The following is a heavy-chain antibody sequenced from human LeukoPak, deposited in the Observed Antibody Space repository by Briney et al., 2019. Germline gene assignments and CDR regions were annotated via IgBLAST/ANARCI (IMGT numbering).Heavy chain of an antibody. V-gene: IGHV1-2*02. J-gene: IGHJ5*02. Sequence: ASVKVSCKASGYTFTGYYMNWVRQAPGQGLEWMGWINTNSGGTNYAQKFPGRVTMTRDTSITPAYLEVSRLRSDEPAVYYCARGVGYCSGGSCYSGWFDPWGQGTLVTVSS. CDR2: INTNSGGT. D-gene: IGHD2-15*01. CDR1: GYTFTGYY. CDR3: ARGVGYCSGGSCYSGWFDP.